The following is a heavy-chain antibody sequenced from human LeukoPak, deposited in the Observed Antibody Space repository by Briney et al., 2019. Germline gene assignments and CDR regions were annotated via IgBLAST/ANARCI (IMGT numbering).Heavy chain of an antibody. CDR1: GFTFSNAW. J-gene: IGHJ4*02. V-gene: IGHV3-15*01. Sequence: GGPLRLSCAASGFTFSNAWMSWVRQAPGKGLEWVGRIKSKTDGGTTDYAAPVKGRSTISRDDSKNTLYLQMNSLKTEDTAVYYCTTVLRAVYDSRLNDYWGQGTLVTVSS. D-gene: IGHD3-22*01. CDR2: IKSKTDGGTT. CDR3: TTVLRAVYDSRLNDY.